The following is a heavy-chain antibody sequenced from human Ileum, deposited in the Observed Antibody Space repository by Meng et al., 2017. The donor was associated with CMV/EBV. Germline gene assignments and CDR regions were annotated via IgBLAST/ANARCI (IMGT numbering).Heavy chain of an antibody. Sequence: CKASGYTFIDYGISWVRQAPGQGLEWMGWISTNNGNTNYAQSLQGRVTMTRDPSTNTAYMELRSLRSDDTAVYYCARDRGSYLAYFDYWGQGTLVTVSS. D-gene: IGHD1-26*01. CDR1: GYTFIDYG. J-gene: IGHJ4*02. CDR3: ARDRGSYLAYFDY. CDR2: ISTNNGNT. V-gene: IGHV1-18*01.